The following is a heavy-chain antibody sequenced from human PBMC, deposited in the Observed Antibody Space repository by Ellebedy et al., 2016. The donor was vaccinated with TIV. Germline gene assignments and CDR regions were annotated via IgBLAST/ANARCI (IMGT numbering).Heavy chain of an antibody. CDR3: ARGKRTGGFGIDY. CDR2: IYYSGST. CDR1: GGSISSYY. D-gene: IGHD3-16*01. Sequence: SETLSLXXTVSGGSISSYYWSWIRQPPGKGLEWIGYIYYSGSTNYNPSLKSRVTISVDTSKNQFSLKLSSVTAADTAVYYCARGKRTGGFGIDYWGQGTLVTVSS. J-gene: IGHJ4*02. V-gene: IGHV4-59*01.